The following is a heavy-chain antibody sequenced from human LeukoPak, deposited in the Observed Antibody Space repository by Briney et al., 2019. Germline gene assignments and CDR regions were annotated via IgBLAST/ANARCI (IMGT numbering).Heavy chain of an antibody. V-gene: IGHV3-66*02. CDR3: ARDLFGPGGYFDY. Sequence: GGSLRLSCAASGFTVSSNYMSWVRQAPGKGLEWVSVIYSGGSTYYADSVKGRFTISRDSSKNTLYLQMNSLRAEDTAVYYCARDLFGPGGYFDYWGQGTLVTVSS. CDR2: IYSGGST. CDR1: GFTVSSNY. D-gene: IGHD3-10*02. J-gene: IGHJ4*02.